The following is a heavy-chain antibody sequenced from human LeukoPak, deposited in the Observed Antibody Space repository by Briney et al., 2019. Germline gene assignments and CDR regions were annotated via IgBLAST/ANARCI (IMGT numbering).Heavy chain of an antibody. V-gene: IGHV5-51*01. J-gene: IGHJ4*02. Sequence: GESLKISCKGSGYTFTNYWIGWVRQMPGKGVEWMGIIYPGDSDTRYNPSFQGQVTISADKSISTAYLQWSSLKASDTAIYYCARREKTTEIFDHWGQGTLVSVSS. CDR3: ARREKTTEIFDH. CDR2: IYPGDSDT. CDR1: GYTFTNYW. D-gene: IGHD4-17*01.